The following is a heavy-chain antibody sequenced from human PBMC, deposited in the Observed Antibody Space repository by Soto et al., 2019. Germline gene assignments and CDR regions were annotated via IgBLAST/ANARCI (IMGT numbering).Heavy chain of an antibody. CDR2: LSGSGVST. V-gene: IGHV3-23*01. Sequence: GGSLRLSCAASGFTFSNYAMTWVRQAPGKGLEWVSALSGSGVSTYYADSVTGRFTISRDNSKNTVYLQMNSLRAEDTAVYYCAKIESIGYYDSSGYYHFDYWGQGILVNVSS. CDR3: AKIESIGYYDSSGYYHFDY. D-gene: IGHD3-22*01. CDR1: GFTFSNYA. J-gene: IGHJ4*02.